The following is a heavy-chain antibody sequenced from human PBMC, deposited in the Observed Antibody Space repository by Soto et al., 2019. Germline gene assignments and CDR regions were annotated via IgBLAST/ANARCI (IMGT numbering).Heavy chain of an antibody. CDR1: GFSLTSPGMC. D-gene: IGHD1-20*01. V-gene: IGHV2-70*13. CDR2: IERDDDDK. Sequence: SGPTLVNPTETLTLTCTFSGFSLTSPGMCVSWIRQSPGKALEWLALIERDDDDKYYSTSLKTRLTISTDTRKNQVVLTMANMEPADTATYYCARSIRGPRRFNGMDVWCQGTTVTVSS. CDR3: ARSIRGPRRFNGMDV. J-gene: IGHJ6*02.